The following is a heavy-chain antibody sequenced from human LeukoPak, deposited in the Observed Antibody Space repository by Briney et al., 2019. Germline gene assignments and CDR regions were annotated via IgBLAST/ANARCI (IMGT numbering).Heavy chain of an antibody. CDR2: ISYDGSNK. J-gene: IGHJ4*02. Sequence: SGGSLRLSCAASGFTFSSYGMHWVRQAPGKGLERVAVISYDGSNKYYADSVKGRFTISRDNSKNTLYLQMNSLRAEDTAVYYCAKGAVAGTLFDYWGQGTLVTVSS. V-gene: IGHV3-30*18. CDR1: GFTFSSYG. CDR3: AKGAVAGTLFDY. D-gene: IGHD6-19*01.